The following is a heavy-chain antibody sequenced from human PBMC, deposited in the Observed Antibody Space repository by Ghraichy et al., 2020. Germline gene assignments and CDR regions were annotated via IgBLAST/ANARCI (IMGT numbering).Heavy chain of an antibody. CDR1: DFTFSTYS. Sequence: GESLNISCAASDFTFSTYSMNWVRQAPGKGLEWVSSISGSSNYIYYADSVKGRFTVSRDNAKNSLYLQMNSLRAEDTAVYYCSRELRGVIPYYYYGRDVWGQGTTVTV. J-gene: IGHJ6*02. V-gene: IGHV3-21*01. CDR2: ISGSSNYI. D-gene: IGHD3-10*01. CDR3: SRELRGVIPYYYYGRDV.